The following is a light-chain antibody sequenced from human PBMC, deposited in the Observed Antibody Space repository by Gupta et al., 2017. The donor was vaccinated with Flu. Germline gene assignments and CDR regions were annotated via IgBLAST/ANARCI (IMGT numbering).Light chain of an antibody. CDR2: SAS. CDR3: QQYNSTPLT. CDR1: QSVLYRSNKKDY. Sequence: KSSQSVLYRSNKKDYIACYQQKPDQPPKLLIYSASTRESGVPDRVSGSGAGTDFTLTISSLQAQDVAVYFCQQYNSTPLTFGGGTKVEIK. V-gene: IGKV4-1*01. J-gene: IGKJ4*01.